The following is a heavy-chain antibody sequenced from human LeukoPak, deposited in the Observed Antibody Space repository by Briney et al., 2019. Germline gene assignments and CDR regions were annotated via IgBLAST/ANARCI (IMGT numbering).Heavy chain of an antibody. D-gene: IGHD5-18*01. V-gene: IGHV3-23*01. Sequence: GGSLRLPCAASRLTFSFYAMSLGRRATGMGRVCLSANCGSGGNTYYADSVKGRFTISRDNSKITLYLQMNSLRAGDTAVYYCAKSMNTATRGCFDYWGQGTLVTVSS. CDR2: NCGSGGNT. CDR3: AKSMNTATRGCFDY. J-gene: IGHJ4*02. CDR1: RLTFSFYA.